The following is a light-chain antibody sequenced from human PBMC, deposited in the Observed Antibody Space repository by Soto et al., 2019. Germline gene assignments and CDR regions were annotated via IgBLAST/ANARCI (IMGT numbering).Light chain of an antibody. J-gene: IGLJ1*01. CDR1: SSDVGGYNY. CDR3: SSYTSSRTHV. V-gene: IGLV2-14*01. CDR2: EVS. Sequence: SVLTQPASVSGSPGQSITISCTGTSSDVGGYNYVSWYQQPPGKAPKLMIYEVSNRPSGISDRFSGSKSGNTASLTISGLQAEDEADYYCSSYTSSRTHVFGTGTKVIVL.